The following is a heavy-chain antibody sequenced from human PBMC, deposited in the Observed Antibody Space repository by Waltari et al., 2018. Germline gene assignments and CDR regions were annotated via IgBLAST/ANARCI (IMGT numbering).Heavy chain of an antibody. D-gene: IGHD3-10*01. CDR3: ARDGLWFGELPSFDH. CDR1: GGSISNYF. V-gene: IGHV4-59*01. CDR2: VYSTGTT. J-gene: IGHJ4*02. Sequence: QVQLQESGPGLVKPSETLSLTCTVSGGSISNYFWSWTRQPPGKGLEWIGYVYSTGTTNYNPSLKSRVTISLDKSNNQFSLRLSSVTAADTAVYYCARDGLWFGELPSFDHWGRGTLVTVSS.